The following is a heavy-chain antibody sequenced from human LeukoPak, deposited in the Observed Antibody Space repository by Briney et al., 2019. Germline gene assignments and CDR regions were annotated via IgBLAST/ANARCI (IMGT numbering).Heavy chain of an antibody. Sequence: GGSLRLSCAASGFSFNTYWMHWVRQAPGKGLVWVSRINSDGSSTNYADSVKGRFTISRDNAKNTLYLQMNSLRAEDTAVYYCARDGGDIVVVPAAIGFDYWGQGTLVTVSS. D-gene: IGHD2-2*02. CDR2: INSDGSST. CDR3: ARDGGDIVVVPAAIGFDY. V-gene: IGHV3-74*01. J-gene: IGHJ4*02. CDR1: GFSFNTYW.